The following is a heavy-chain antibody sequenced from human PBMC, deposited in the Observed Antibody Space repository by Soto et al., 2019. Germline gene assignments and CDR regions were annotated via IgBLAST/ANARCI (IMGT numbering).Heavy chain of an antibody. CDR1: GGTFSSYA. CDR2: IIPIFGTA. J-gene: IGHJ4*02. Sequence: GASVKVSFKASGGTFSSYAISWLRQAPGQGLEWMGGIIPIFGTANYAQKFQGRVTITADESTSTAYMELSSLRSEDTAVYYCASRPGVAKSRYDYWGQGTLVTVSS. V-gene: IGHV1-69*13. CDR3: ASRPGVAKSRYDY. D-gene: IGHD3-3*01.